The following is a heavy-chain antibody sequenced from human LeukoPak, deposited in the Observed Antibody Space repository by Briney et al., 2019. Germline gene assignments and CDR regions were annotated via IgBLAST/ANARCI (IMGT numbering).Heavy chain of an antibody. V-gene: IGHV1-2*02. D-gene: IGHD6-6*01. CDR1: GYTFTGYY. Sequence: GASVKVSCKASGYTFTGYYIHWVRQAPGQGLEYMGWINPNSGGTNYAQTFQGRVTMTRDTSITTAYVELSSLRSDDTAVYYCARERPFDYWGQGTLVTVSS. CDR3: ARERPFDY. CDR2: INPNSGGT. J-gene: IGHJ4*02.